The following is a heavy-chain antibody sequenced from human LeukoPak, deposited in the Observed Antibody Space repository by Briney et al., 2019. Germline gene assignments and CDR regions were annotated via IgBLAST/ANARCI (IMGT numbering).Heavy chain of an antibody. CDR1: GGSFSGYY. Sequence: SETLSLTCAVSGGSFSGYYWSWIRQPPGKGLEWIGEINHSGSTNYNPSLKSRVTISVDTSKNQFSLKLSSVTAADTAAYYCARRIVAAAGGVDYWGQGTLVTVSS. CDR3: ARRIVAAAGGVDY. J-gene: IGHJ4*02. CDR2: INHSGST. V-gene: IGHV4-34*01. D-gene: IGHD6-13*01.